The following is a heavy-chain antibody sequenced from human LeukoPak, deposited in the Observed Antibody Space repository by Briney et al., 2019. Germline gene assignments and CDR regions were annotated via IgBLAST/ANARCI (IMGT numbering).Heavy chain of an antibody. CDR3: AREDGYCSDGKCYSYFDS. CDR2: IGGGGYST. V-gene: IGHV3-23*01. D-gene: IGHD2-15*01. CDR1: GFTFSSYV. J-gene: IGHJ4*02. Sequence: GGSLRLSCAASGFTFSSYVMNWVRQAPGKGLEWVSTIGGGGYSTYYADSVKGRFTITRDNTRNSLFLQMYSLRAEDTAMYFCAREDGYCSDGKCYSYFDSWGQGTLVTVSS.